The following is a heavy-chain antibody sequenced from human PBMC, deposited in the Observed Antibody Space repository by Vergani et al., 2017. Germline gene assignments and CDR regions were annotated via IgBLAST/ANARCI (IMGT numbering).Heavy chain of an antibody. Sequence: EVHLVESGGGLVQPGRSLRLSCSGSGFSFSGYWMHWVRQSPEKGLVWVSRIKSDGSITNYADSVKGRFTISRDNAKNTLYLEMNSLRGDDTAIYYCVRARCSGPCFMSNWFDSWGQGTLVTVSS. D-gene: IGHD5-12*01. J-gene: IGHJ5*01. CDR3: VRARCSGPCFMSNWFDS. CDR2: IKSDGSIT. V-gene: IGHV3-74*02. CDR1: GFSFSGYW.